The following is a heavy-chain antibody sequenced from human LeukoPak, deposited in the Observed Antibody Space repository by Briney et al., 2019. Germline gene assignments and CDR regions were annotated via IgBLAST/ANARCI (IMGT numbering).Heavy chain of an antibody. D-gene: IGHD3-22*01. J-gene: IGHJ4*02. CDR2: IRSNGGGT. V-gene: IGHV3-64*01. CDR3: ARSPYYYDRRYFDY. Sequence: PGGSLRLSCVASGFTFSRYPMHWVRQAQGKGLKYVSGIRSNGGGTYYANSVRGRFTISRDNSKNTLYLQMDSLRADDMAVYYCARSPYYYDRRYFDYWGQGTLVTVSS. CDR1: GFTFSRYP.